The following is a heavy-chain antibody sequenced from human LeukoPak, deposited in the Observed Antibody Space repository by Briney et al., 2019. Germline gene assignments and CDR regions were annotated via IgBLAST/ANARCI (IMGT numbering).Heavy chain of an antibody. D-gene: IGHD2-2*01. V-gene: IGHV3-23*01. J-gene: IGHJ6*04. CDR3: AKDFPPPRDRYCSSTSCYMDV. CDR1: GFTFSSYA. Sequence: GGSLRLSCAASGFTFSSYAMGWVRQAPGKGLEWVSAISGSGGSTYYADSVKGRFTISRDNSKNTLYLQMNSLRAEDTAVYYCAKDFPPPRDRYCSSTSCYMDVWGKGTTVTVSS. CDR2: ISGSGGST.